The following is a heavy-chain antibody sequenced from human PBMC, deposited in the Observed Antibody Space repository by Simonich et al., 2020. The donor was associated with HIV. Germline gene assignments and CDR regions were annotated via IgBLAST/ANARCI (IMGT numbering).Heavy chain of an antibody. D-gene: IGHD7-27*01. CDR3: ARRTGVGRGFDY. CDR1: GYTLTELS. V-gene: IGHV1-2*02. CDR2: INPSTGDT. Sequence: QVQLVQSGAEVKKPGASVKVSCKVSGYTLTELSMHWVRQAPGKGLEWVGWINPSTGDTNYAQTFQGRVTMTRDTSISTAYMELSRLRSDDTAVYYCARRTGVGRGFDYWGQGTLVTVSS. J-gene: IGHJ4*02.